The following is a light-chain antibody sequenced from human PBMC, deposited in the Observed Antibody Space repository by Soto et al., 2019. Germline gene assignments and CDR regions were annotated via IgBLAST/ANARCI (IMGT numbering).Light chain of an antibody. J-gene: IGKJ1*01. CDR3: QQGYSTPWT. CDR2: AIS. V-gene: IGKV1-39*01. Sequence: DIQMTQSPSSLSASVGDXVTITXRASQSVTTYLHWYQQKAGEAPKLLIYAISNLQSGVSSRFSGSGSGTDFSLTINTLQPEDFATYYCQQGYSTPWTFGQGTKVDNK. CDR1: QSVTTY.